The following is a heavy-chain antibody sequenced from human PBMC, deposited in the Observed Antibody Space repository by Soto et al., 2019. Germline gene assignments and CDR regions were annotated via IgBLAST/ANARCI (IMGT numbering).Heavy chain of an antibody. CDR1: GFIFRDYL. D-gene: IGHD2-21*02. V-gene: IGHV3-30*03. Sequence: QVQLVESGGGVVQPGTYLRLSCKASGFIFRDYLIHWVRQAPGKGLEWLAVLSFDGTAEYYADSTRGRFTNSRDIPKSTTYLVINNVRREDTAMYYCARVATRLQSMEVLEYWGQGTLVTVPS. J-gene: IGHJ4*02. CDR3: ARVATRLQSMEVLEY. CDR2: LSFDGTAE.